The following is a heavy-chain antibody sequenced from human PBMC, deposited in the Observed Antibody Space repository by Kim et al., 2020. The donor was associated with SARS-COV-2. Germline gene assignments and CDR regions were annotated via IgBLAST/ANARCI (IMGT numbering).Heavy chain of an antibody. Sequence: ASVKVSCKASGYTFNTFAIHWVRQAPGQRPEWMGCINTDNGNTRYSQKLQGRVTITRDTSATTAYMEVNSLRSEDTAVYYCARSESFAYWSQGTLVTVSS. V-gene: IGHV1-3*04. J-gene: IGHJ4*02. CDR2: INTDNGNT. CDR3: ARSESFAY. CDR1: GYTFNTFA.